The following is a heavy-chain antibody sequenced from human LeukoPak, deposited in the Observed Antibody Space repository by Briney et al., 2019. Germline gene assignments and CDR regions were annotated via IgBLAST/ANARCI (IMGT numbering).Heavy chain of an antibody. Sequence: SETLSLTCTVSGGSISSYYWSWIRQPPGKGLEWIGNIYYSGSTNYNPSLKSRVTISVDTSKNQFSLNLSSVTAADTAVYYCARDGYNHFFDYWGQGTLVTVSS. CDR2: IYYSGST. D-gene: IGHD5-24*01. J-gene: IGHJ4*02. CDR1: GGSISSYY. CDR3: ARDGYNHFFDY. V-gene: IGHV4-59*01.